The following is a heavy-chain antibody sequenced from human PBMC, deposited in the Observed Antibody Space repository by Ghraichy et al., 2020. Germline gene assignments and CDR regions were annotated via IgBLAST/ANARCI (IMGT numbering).Heavy chain of an antibody. CDR1: GFTVSSNY. J-gene: IGHJ6*02. CDR2: IYSGGST. Sequence: GGSLRLSCAASGFTVSSNYMSWVRQAPGKGLEWVSVIYSGGSTYYADSVKGRFTISRDNSKNTLYLQMNSLRAEDTAVYYCARDGVPGAPYYYYGMDVWCQGTTVTVSS. V-gene: IGHV3-53*01. CDR3: ARDGVPGAPYYYYGMDV. D-gene: IGHD1-1*01.